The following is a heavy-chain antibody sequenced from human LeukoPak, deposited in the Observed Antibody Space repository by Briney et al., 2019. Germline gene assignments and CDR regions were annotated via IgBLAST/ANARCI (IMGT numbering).Heavy chain of an antibody. CDR1: GYTFTSYG. J-gene: IGHJ6*03. CDR3: ASATQKRLDYYYMDV. V-gene: IGHV1-18*01. D-gene: IGHD3-22*01. Sequence: ASVKVSCKASGYTFTSYGISWVRQAPGQGLEWMGWISAYNGNTNYAQKLQGRVTMTTDTSTSTAYMELRSLRSDDTAVYYCASATQKRLDYYYMDVWGKGTTVTVSS. CDR2: ISAYNGNT.